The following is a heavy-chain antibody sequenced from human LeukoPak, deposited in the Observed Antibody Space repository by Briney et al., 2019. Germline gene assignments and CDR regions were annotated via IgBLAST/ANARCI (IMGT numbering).Heavy chain of an antibody. Sequence: PGGSLRLSCAASEFTFSSYWMSWVRQAPGKGLEWVANIKQDGGEKYYLDSVKGRFTISRDNAKNTLYLQMNSLRLEDTAVYYCARENLAAAADYWGQGTVVTVSS. V-gene: IGHV3-7*01. D-gene: IGHD6-25*01. J-gene: IGHJ4*02. CDR2: IKQDGGEK. CDR3: ARENLAAAADY. CDR1: EFTFSSYW.